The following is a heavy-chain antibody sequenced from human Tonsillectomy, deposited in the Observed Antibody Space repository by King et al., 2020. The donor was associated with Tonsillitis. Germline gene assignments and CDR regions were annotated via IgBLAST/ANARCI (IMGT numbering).Heavy chain of an antibody. Sequence: QLVQSGAEVKRPGASVKVSCKASGYTFTSYGISWVRQAPGQGLEWMGWFSPYNGYTNYAQKLQGRVTMTTDTSTSTAYMDLRSLRSDDTAVYYCARDIGAAAGTSPGYWGQGTLVTVSS. D-gene: IGHD6-13*01. J-gene: IGHJ4*02. CDR1: GYTFTSYG. CDR3: ARDIGAAAGTSPGY. CDR2: FSPYNGYT. V-gene: IGHV1-18*01.